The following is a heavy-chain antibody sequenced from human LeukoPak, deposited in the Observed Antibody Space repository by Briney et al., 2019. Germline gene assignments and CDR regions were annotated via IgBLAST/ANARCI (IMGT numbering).Heavy chain of an antibody. CDR3: ARDPYCSSTSCSSYYYYGMDV. CDR1: GFTFSSYA. V-gene: IGHV3-30-3*01. D-gene: IGHD2-2*01. CDR2: ISYDGSNK. J-gene: IGHJ6*02. Sequence: GGSLRLSCAASGFTFSSYAMHWVRQAPGKGLEWVAVISYDGSNKYYAKSVKGRFTISRDNSKNTLYLQMNSMRAEDTAVYYCARDPYCSSTSCSSYYYYGMDVWGQGTTVTVSS.